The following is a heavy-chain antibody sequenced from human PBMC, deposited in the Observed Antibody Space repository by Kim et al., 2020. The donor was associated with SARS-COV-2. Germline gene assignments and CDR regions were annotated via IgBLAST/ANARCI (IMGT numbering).Heavy chain of an antibody. CDR3: ARDYIWRIGGSYYYYYMDV. D-gene: IGHD3-16*01. CDR2: INTNTGNP. V-gene: IGHV7-4-1*02. Sequence: ASVKVSCKASGYTFTSYAMNWVRQAPGQGLEWMGWINTNTGNPTYAQGFTGRFVFSLDTSVSTAYLHISSLMAEDTAVYYVARDYIWRIGGSYYYYYMDVWGKGTTVTFSS. CDR1: GYTFTSYA. J-gene: IGHJ6*03.